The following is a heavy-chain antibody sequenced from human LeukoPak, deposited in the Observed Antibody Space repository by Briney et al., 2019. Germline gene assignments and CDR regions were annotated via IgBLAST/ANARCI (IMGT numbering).Heavy chain of an antibody. CDR2: ISWNSGSI. V-gene: IGHV3-9*01. D-gene: IGHD2-2*01. CDR1: GFTFDDIA. CDR3: AKARCSSTSCNLDY. Sequence: PGGSLKSSFAASGFTFDDIALHWAGQAPGKGLGGVQGISWNSGSIGYADSVKGRFTISRDNAKNSLYLQMNSLRAEDTALYYCAKARCSSTSCNLDYWGQGTLVTVSS. J-gene: IGHJ4*02.